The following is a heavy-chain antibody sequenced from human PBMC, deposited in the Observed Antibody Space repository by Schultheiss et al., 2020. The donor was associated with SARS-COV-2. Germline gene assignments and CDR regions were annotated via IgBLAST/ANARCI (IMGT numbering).Heavy chain of an antibody. CDR3: ARVIDDYGKYYYGMDV. CDR2: IYYSGST. Sequence: SETLSLTCTVSGGSISSGGYYWSWIRQHPGKGLEWIGYIYYSGSTNYNPSLKSRVTISVDTSKNQFSLKLSSVTAADTAVYYCARVIDDYGKYYYGMDVWGQGTTVTVSS. J-gene: IGHJ6*02. CDR1: GGSISSGGYY. D-gene: IGHD4-17*01. V-gene: IGHV4-61*08.